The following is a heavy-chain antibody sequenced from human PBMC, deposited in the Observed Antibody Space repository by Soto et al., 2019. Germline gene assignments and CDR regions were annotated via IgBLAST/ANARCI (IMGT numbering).Heavy chain of an antibody. D-gene: IGHD6-13*01. CDR2: IYYTGST. J-gene: IGHJ4*02. CDR1: GDSINTYY. Sequence: PSETLSLTCTVSGDSINTYYWSWIRQPPGKRLEWIGYIYYTGSTTYNPSLESRVTMSVDTSKNQFSLKLNSVNAADTAVYYCAKDRRTEAEGFTLDYWGRGTLVTVSS. CDR3: AKDRRTEAEGFTLDY. V-gene: IGHV4-59*01.